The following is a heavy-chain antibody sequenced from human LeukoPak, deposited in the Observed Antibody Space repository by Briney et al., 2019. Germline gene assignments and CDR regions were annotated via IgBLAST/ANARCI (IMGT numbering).Heavy chain of an antibody. CDR3: ARRAYYDSSGYYPASGYFDL. CDR2: TYSNGIS. Sequence: SETLSLTCTVSGGSIFSYYFNWIRQPPGKGLEWIGYTYSNGISSYNPSLRGRGTISIATSKNQFSLRLRSVTAADTAIYYCARRAYYDSSGYYPASGYFDLWGRGTLVTVSS. V-gene: IGHV4-4*08. CDR1: GGSIFSYY. D-gene: IGHD3-22*01. J-gene: IGHJ2*01.